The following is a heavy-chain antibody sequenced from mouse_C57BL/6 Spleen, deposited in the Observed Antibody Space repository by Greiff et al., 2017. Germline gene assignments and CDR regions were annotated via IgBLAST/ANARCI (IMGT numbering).Heavy chain of an antibody. Sequence: VKQRPGRGLEWIGRIDPNSGGTKYNEKFKSKATLTVDKPSSTAYMQLSSLTSEDSAVYYSARGDYDEAWFAYWGQGTLVTVSA. J-gene: IGHJ3*01. D-gene: IGHD2-4*01. CDR3: ARGDYDEAWFAY. V-gene: IGHV1-72*01. CDR2: IDPNSGGT.